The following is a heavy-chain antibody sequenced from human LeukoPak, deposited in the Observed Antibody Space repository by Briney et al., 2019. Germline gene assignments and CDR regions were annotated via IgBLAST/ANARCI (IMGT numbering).Heavy chain of an antibody. D-gene: IGHD3-9*01. J-gene: IGHJ4*02. V-gene: IGHV4-59*01. Sequence: PSETLSLTCTVSGESISGFYWNWIRQPPGKGLEWIGYIYYSGSTNYNPSLKSRVTISVDTSKNQFSLKLTSVTAADTALYYCARALFDSSALDYWGRGTLVTVSS. CDR2: IYYSGST. CDR1: GESISGFY. CDR3: ARALFDSSALDY.